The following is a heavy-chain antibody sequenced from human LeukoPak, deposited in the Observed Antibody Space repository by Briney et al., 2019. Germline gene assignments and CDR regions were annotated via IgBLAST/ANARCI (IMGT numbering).Heavy chain of an antibody. CDR1: GGSISSGGYS. D-gene: IGHD2-21*01. CDR3: ARGTRRSLYSKSRLAFDI. V-gene: IGHV4-30-4*07. CDR2: IYYSGST. Sequence: PSETLSLTCAVSGGSISSGGYSWSWIRQPPGKGLEWIGYIYYSGSTYYNPSLKSRVTISVDTSKNQFSLKLSSVTAADTAVYYCARGTRRSLYSKSRLAFDIWGQGTMVTVSS. J-gene: IGHJ3*02.